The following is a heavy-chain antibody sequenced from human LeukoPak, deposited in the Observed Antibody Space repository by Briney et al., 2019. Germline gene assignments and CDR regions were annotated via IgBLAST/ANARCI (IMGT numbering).Heavy chain of an antibody. J-gene: IGHJ5*02. CDR1: DFNFSSYT. Sequence: GGSLRLSCDGSDFNFSSYTMNWVRQAPGKGLEWVSGISAFDVRTYYADSVKGRFTITRDNSKNTLYLQMNSLRAEDTAVYYCAWGWVQPFTSWGQGTLVTVSS. CDR2: ISAFDVRT. V-gene: IGHV3-23*01. D-gene: IGHD5-24*01. CDR3: AWGWVQPFTS.